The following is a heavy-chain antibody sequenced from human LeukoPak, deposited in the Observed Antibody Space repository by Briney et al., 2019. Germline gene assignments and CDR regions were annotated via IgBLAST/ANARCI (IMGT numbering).Heavy chain of an antibody. CDR1: GFIFNSYA. CDR2: MSFDGNYE. D-gene: IGHD1-26*01. J-gene: IGHJ1*01. CDR3: ARAYSGSYYSYFQH. Sequence: GGSLGLSCAASGFIFNSYAMHWVRQAPGKGLEWVAVMSFDGNYEYYADSVKGRFTISRDNSKSTLFLQMNSLRFEDTAVYYCARAYSGSYYSYFQHWGQGTLVTVSS. V-gene: IGHV3-30*01.